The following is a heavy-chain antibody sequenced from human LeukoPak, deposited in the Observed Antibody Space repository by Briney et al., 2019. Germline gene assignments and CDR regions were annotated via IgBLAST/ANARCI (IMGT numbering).Heavy chain of an antibody. CDR3: ARVKGYGSGNSQLDP. J-gene: IGHJ5*02. D-gene: IGHD3-10*01. Sequence: PGRSLRLSCAASGFTFSSYGMHWVRQAPGKGLEWVAVIWYDGSNKYYADSVKGRFTIPRDNSKNTLYLQMNSLRAEDTAVYYCARVKGYGSGNSQLDPWGQGTLVTVSS. CDR2: IWYDGSNK. V-gene: IGHV3-33*01. CDR1: GFTFSSYG.